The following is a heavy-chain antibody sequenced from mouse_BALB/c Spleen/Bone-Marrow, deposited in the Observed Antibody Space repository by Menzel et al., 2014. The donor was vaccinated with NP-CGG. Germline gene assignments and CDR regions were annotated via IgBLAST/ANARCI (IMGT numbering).Heavy chain of an antibody. J-gene: IGHJ3*01. Sequence: QVQLQQSGAELVKPGASVKLSCKASGYTFTSYYMYWVKQRPGQGLEWIGEINPSNGGTNFNEKFKSKATLTVDKSSSTAYRQLSSLTSEDSAVYFCTRGGDSPFAYWGQGTLVTVSA. V-gene: IGHV1-53*01. D-gene: IGHD2-13*01. CDR1: GYTFTSYY. CDR3: TRGGDSPFAY. CDR2: INPSNGGT.